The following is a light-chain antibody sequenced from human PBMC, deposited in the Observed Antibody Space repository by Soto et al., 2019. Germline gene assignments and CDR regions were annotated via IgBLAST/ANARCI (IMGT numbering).Light chain of an antibody. CDR1: SVDVGGYNY. CDR3: SSYAGSNNLGV. Sequence: QSVLTKPPSASGSPGQSVTISCTGTSVDVGGYNYVSWYQQHPGKAPKLMIYEVSKRPSGVPDRFSGSKSGNTASLTVSGLQAEDEADYYCSSYAGSNNLGVFGTGTKHNVL. J-gene: IGLJ1*01. CDR2: EVS. V-gene: IGLV2-8*01.